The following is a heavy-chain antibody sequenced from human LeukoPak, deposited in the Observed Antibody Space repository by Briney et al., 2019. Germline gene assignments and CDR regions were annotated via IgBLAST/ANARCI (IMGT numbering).Heavy chain of an antibody. CDR1: GGSISSSSYY. CDR2: IYYSGST. Sequence: SETLSLTCTVSGGSISSSSYYWGWIRQPPGKGLEWIGSIYYSGSTYYNPSLKSRVTISVDTSKNQFSLKLSSLTAADTAVYYCARTYSSSSLDAFDIWGQGTMVTVSS. V-gene: IGHV4-39*07. CDR3: ARTYSSSSLDAFDI. D-gene: IGHD6-6*01. J-gene: IGHJ3*02.